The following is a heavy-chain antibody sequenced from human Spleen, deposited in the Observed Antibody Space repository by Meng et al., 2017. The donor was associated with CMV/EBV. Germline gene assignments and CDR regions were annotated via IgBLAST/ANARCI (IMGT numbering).Heavy chain of an antibody. CDR1: GGTFSSYA. V-gene: IGHV1-69*10. Sequence: SVKVSCKASGGTFSSYAISWVRQAPGQGLEWMGGIIPILGIANYAQKFQDRVTITADKSTNTAYMEKSSLRSEDTAVYYCARGRIIELRPNWFDPWGQGTLVTVSS. CDR2: IIPILGIA. D-gene: IGHD1-7*01. J-gene: IGHJ5*02. CDR3: ARGRIIELRPNWFDP.